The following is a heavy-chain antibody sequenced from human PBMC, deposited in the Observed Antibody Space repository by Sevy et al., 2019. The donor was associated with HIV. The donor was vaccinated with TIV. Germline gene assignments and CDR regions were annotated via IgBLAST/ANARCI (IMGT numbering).Heavy chain of an antibody. CDR3: ATGAGVSNSDF. D-gene: IGHD1-1*01. Sequence: SETLSLTCTVSGASISTYVWTWIRQPPGKGLEWVGYFFYTGNPNYNPSLSSRVTISGDTSKNPFSLTLSSVTAADTAVYYCATGAGVSNSDFWGQGTLVTVSS. CDR1: GASISTYV. J-gene: IGHJ4*02. V-gene: IGHV4-59*12. CDR2: FFYTGNP.